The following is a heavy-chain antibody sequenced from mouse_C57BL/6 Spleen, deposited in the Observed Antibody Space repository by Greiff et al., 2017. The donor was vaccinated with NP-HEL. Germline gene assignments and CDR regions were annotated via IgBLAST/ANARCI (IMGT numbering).Heavy chain of an antibody. J-gene: IGHJ2*01. CDR2: ISYDGSN. CDR1: GYSITSGYY. D-gene: IGHD2-5*01. V-gene: IGHV3-6*01. Sequence: EVHLVESGPGLVKPSQSLSLTCSVTGYSITSGYYWNWIRQFPGNKPEWMGYISYDGSNNYNPSLKNRISITRDTSKNQFFLKLNSVTTEDTATYYCARDNSNFLFDYWGQGTTLTVSS. CDR3: ARDNSNFLFDY.